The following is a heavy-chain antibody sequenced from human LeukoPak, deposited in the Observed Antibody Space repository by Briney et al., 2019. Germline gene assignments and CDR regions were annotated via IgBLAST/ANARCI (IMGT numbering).Heavy chain of an antibody. Sequence: GESLKISCKGSGYSFTSYWIGWVRQMPGKGLEWMGIIYPGDSDTRYSPSFQGQVTISADKSISTAYLQWSSLKASDTAMYYCARHIKIFGVAEGYYYMDVWGKGTTVTVSS. CDR1: GYSFTSYW. CDR3: ARHIKIFGVAEGYYYMDV. CDR2: IYPGDSDT. J-gene: IGHJ6*03. D-gene: IGHD3-3*01. V-gene: IGHV5-51*01.